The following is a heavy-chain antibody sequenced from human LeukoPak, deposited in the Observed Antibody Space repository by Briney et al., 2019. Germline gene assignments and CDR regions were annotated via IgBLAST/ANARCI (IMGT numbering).Heavy chain of an antibody. CDR3: ARHVRGSVWYDYFDY. CDR1: GDPISTYY. CDR2: VHSSGNT. D-gene: IGHD6-19*01. V-gene: IGHV4-4*07. Sequence: PSETLSLTCTVSGDPISTYYWTWIRQPAGKGLEWIGRVHSSGNTHYNPSLKSRVTMSVDTSKNQFSLKLNSVTAADTAVYYCARHVRGSVWYDYFDYWGQGTLVTVSS. J-gene: IGHJ4*02.